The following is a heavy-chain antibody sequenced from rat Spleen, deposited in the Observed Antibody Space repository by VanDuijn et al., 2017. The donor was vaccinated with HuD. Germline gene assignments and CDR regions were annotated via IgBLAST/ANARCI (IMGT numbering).Heavy chain of an antibody. CDR2: ISTGGGGT. J-gene: IGHJ2*01. CDR1: GFTFSNYY. CDR3: AVAGYGY. V-gene: IGHV5-27*01. D-gene: IGHD1-7*01. Sequence: EVQLVESDGGLVQPGRSLKLSCAASGFTFSNYYMAWVRQAPTKGLEWVAYISTGGGGTYYPDSVKGRFTISRDNAKSTLYLQMDSLRSEDTATYYGAVAGYGYWGHGVMVTVSS.